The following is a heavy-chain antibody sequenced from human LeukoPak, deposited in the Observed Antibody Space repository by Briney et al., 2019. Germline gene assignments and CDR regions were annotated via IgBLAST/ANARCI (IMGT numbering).Heavy chain of an antibody. J-gene: IGHJ4*02. V-gene: IGHV3-33*01. CDR3: ARDQEPTRDPIHDYVWGSYRYDY. D-gene: IGHD3-16*02. Sequence: GGSLGLSCAASGFTFSSYGMHWVRQAPGKGLEWVAVIWYDGSEKYYVDSVKGRFTISRDNAKNSLYLQMNSLRAEDTAVYYCARDQEPTRDPIHDYVWGSYRYDYWGQGTLVAVSS. CDR2: IWYDGSEK. CDR1: GFTFSSYG.